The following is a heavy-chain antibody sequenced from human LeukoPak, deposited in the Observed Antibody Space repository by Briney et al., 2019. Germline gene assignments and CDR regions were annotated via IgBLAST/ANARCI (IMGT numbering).Heavy chain of an antibody. V-gene: IGHV1-8*01. CDR2: MNPNSGNT. CDR3: ARGRSSYSSSWYIH. D-gene: IGHD6-13*01. CDR1: GYTFTSYD. Sequence: ASVKVSCKTSGYTFTSYDINWVRQATGQGLEWMGWMNPNSGNTGYAQKFQGRVTMTRNTSISTAYMELSSLRFEDTAVYYCARGRSSYSSSWYIHWGQGTLVTVSS. J-gene: IGHJ4*02.